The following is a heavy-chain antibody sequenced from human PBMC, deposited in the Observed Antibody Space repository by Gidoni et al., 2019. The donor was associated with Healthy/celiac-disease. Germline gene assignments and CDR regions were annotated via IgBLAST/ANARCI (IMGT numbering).Heavy chain of an antibody. D-gene: IGHD2-2*01. J-gene: IGHJ6*02. CDR2: ISYNGSNK. CDR3: AKDLRCSSTSCSPILMDV. CDR1: AFTFSSPG. Sequence: QVQLVESGGGVVQPGKSLRLSCAASAFTFSSPGIHWVRQDPGKGMEWVAVISYNGSNKYYADSVKGRFTISRDNSKTTLYLQMNSLRAEDTAVYYCAKDLRCSSTSCSPILMDVWGQGTTVTVSS. V-gene: IGHV3-30*18.